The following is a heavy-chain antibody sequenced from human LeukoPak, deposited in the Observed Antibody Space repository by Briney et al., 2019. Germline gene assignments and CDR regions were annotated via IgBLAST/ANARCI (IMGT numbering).Heavy chain of an antibody. CDR3: ARLDWSNWCFDL. J-gene: IGHJ2*01. CDR1: GGSISGYY. V-gene: IGHV4-59*05. D-gene: IGHD3/OR15-3a*01. CDR2: IYYTGST. Sequence: SETLSLTCTVSGGSISGYYWSWIRQPPGKGLEWIGSIYYTGSTYYNPSLKSRVTISVDTSKNQFSLNLSSVTAADTAVYYCARLDWSNWCFDLWGRGTLVIVSS.